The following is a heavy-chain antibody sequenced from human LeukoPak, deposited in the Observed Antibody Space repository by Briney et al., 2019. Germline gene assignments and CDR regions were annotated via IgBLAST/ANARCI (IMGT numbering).Heavy chain of an antibody. Sequence: GGSLRLSCAASGFTFSSYAMHWVRQAPGKGLEWVAVISYDGSNKYYADSVKGRFTISRDNSKNTLYLQMNSLRAEDTAVYYCARGGYSSSFDFDYWGQGTLVAVSS. CDR1: GFTFSSYA. CDR2: ISYDGSNK. D-gene: IGHD6-6*01. V-gene: IGHV3-30-3*01. CDR3: ARGGYSSSFDFDY. J-gene: IGHJ4*02.